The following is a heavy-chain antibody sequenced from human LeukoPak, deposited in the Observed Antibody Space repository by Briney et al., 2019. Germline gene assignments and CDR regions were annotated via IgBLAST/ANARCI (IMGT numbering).Heavy chain of an antibody. CDR2: IYHSGST. J-gene: IGHJ5*02. Sequence: KTSETLSLTCAVSGGSISSGGYSWSWIRQPPGKGLEWIGYIYHSGSTYYNPSLKSRVTISVDRSKNQFSLKLSSVTAADTAVYYCARGGSTSCCNWFDPWGQGTLVTVSS. CDR3: ARGGSTSCCNWFDP. D-gene: IGHD2-2*01. CDR1: GGSISSGGYS. V-gene: IGHV4-30-2*01.